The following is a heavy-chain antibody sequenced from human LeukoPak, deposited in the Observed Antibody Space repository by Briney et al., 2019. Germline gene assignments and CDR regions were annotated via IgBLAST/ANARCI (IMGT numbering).Heavy chain of an antibody. CDR1: GYSISSGYY. V-gene: IGHV4-38-2*02. CDR3: ASKSAYDFGFDY. CDR2: IYHSGSP. D-gene: IGHD5-12*01. J-gene: IGHJ4*02. Sequence: SETLSLTCTVSGYSISSGYYWGWIRQPPGKGLEWIGNIYHSGSPYYNPSLKSRATISKDTPKNQFSLKLSSVTAADTAVYYCASKSAYDFGFDYWAREPWSPSPQ.